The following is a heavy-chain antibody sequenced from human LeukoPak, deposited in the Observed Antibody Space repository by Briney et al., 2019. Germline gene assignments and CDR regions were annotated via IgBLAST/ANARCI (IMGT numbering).Heavy chain of an antibody. CDR1: GFTFNSYS. Sequence: GGSLRLSCTASGFTFNSYSMTWVRQAPGKGLEWVSYISSSGSTIYYANSVKGRFTISRDNAKNSPYLQMNSLRAEDTAVYYCARDPLLAVAYAFDIWGQGTMVTVSS. CDR2: ISSSGSTI. J-gene: IGHJ3*02. CDR3: ARDPLLAVAYAFDI. V-gene: IGHV3-48*03. D-gene: IGHD6-19*01.